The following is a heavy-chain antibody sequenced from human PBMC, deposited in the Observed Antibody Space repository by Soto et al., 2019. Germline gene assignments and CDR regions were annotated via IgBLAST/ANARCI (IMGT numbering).Heavy chain of an antibody. V-gene: IGHV1-3*01. Sequence: QVQLVQSGAEVKKPGASVKVSCKASRYTFTNYAMHWVRQAPGQRLEWMGWINAGNGNTKYSQKFQGRVTFTRDTSATTAYMELTSLRSEDTAVYYCARGERYYYDSSGYFGFDYWGQGTLVTVSS. J-gene: IGHJ4*02. CDR2: INAGNGNT. D-gene: IGHD3-22*01. CDR3: ARGERYYYDSSGYFGFDY. CDR1: RYTFTNYA.